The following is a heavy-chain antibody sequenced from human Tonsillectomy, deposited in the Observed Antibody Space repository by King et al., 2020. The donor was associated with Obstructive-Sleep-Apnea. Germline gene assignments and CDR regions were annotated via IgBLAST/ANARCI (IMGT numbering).Heavy chain of an antibody. Sequence: VQLVESGGGVVQPGRSLRLSCVASGFTFSGYAMDWVRQAPGKGLEWVAVISYDGNTKYYADSVKGRFTISRDNSKKTLYLQMNSLRADDTAVYFCAKDPWRLSIXPAVDYYYGMDVXGHGTTVSVSS. CDR1: GFTFSGYA. V-gene: IGHV3-30*04. CDR3: AKDPWRLSIXPAVDYYYGMDV. D-gene: IGHD6-6*01. J-gene: IGHJ6*02. CDR2: ISYDGNTK.